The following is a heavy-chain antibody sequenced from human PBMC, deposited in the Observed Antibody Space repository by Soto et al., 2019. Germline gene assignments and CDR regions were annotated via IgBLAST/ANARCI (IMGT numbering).Heavy chain of an antibody. D-gene: IGHD3-10*01. Sequence: QMQLVQSGPEVKKPGTSVKVSCKASGFTFTSSAVQWVRQARGQRLEWIGWIVVGSGNTNYAQKFQERVTITRDMSTSTAYMELSSLRSEDTAVYYCAAGVVRWFGELSVYGMDVWGQGTTVTVSS. CDR2: IVVGSGNT. J-gene: IGHJ6*02. CDR3: AAGVVRWFGELSVYGMDV. CDR1: GFTFTSSA. V-gene: IGHV1-58*01.